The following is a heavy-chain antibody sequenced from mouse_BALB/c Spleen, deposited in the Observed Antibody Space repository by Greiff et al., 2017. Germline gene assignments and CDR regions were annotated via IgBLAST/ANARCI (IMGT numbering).Heavy chain of an antibody. CDR3: TREALGEAWFAY. D-gene: IGHD3-1*01. J-gene: IGHJ3*01. Sequence: EVKVVESGGGLVKPGGSLKLSCAASGFTFSSYTMSWVRQTPEKRLEWVATISSGGSYTYYPDSVKGRFTISRDNAKNTLYLQMSSLKSEDTAMYYCTREALGEAWFAYWGQGTLVTVSA. V-gene: IGHV5-6-4*01. CDR2: ISSGGSYT. CDR1: GFTFSSYT.